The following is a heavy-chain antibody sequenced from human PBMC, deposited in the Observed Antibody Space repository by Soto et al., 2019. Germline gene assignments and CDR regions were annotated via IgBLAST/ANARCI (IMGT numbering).Heavy chain of an antibody. CDR3: AAERERGSGRP. CDR1: GFTFTSSA. Sequence: GASVKVSCKASGFTFTSSAVQWVRQARGQRLEWIGWIVVGSGNTNYAQKFQERVTITRDMSTSTAYMELSGLRSEDTAVYYCAAERERGSGRPWGQGTLVTVSS. D-gene: IGHD6-19*01. CDR2: IVVGSGNT. J-gene: IGHJ5*02. V-gene: IGHV1-58*01.